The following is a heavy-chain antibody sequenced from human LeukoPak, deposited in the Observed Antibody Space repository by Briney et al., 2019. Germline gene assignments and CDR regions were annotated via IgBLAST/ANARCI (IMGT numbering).Heavy chain of an antibody. CDR1: GGTFSSYD. CDR2: FDPEDGET. D-gene: IGHD3-10*01. V-gene: IGHV1-24*01. CDR3: ATRSLYGSGSYYDFVNWFDP. J-gene: IGHJ5*02. Sequence: ASVKVSCKASGGTFSSYDISWVRQAPGKGLEWMGGFDPEDGETIYAQKFQGRVTMTEDTSTDTAYMELSSLRSEDTAVYYCATRSLYGSGSYYDFVNWFDPWGQGTLVTVSS.